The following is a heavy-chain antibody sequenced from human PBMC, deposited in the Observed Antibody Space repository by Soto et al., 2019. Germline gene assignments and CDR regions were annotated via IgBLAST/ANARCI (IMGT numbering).Heavy chain of an antibody. V-gene: IGHV4-31*01. CDR1: GGSISSGGYY. D-gene: IGHD5-18*01. Sequence: SETLSLTCTVSGGSISSGGYYWSWIRQHPGKGLEWIGYIYYSGSTYYNPSLKNSLYLEMNSLRAGDTAVYYCARVGAGGQLWRDLQYWGPGTLVTVSA. CDR2: IYYSGST. CDR3: DLQY. J-gene: IGHJ4*02.